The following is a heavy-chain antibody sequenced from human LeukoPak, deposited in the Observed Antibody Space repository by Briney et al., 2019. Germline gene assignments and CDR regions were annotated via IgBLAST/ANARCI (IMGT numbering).Heavy chain of an antibody. CDR3: ARGADTYYDSTGGGAFDI. CDR2: IYYSGST. CDR1: GGSISSGGYY. J-gene: IGHJ3*02. V-gene: IGHV4-31*03. D-gene: IGHD3-22*01. Sequence: PSQTLSLTCTVSGGSISSGGYYWSWIRQHPGKGLEWIGYIYYSGSTYYNPSLKSRVTISVDTSKNQFSLKLSSVTAADTAVYYCARGADTYYDSTGGGAFDIWGQGTMVTVSS.